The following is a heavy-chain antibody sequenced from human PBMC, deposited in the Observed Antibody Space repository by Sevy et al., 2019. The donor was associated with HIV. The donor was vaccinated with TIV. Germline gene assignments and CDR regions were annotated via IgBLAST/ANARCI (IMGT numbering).Heavy chain of an antibody. CDR3: TKDHYYGSGSSFNY. CDR1: GFTFSSYA. V-gene: IGHV3-23*01. CDR2: FSGSGGRT. D-gene: IGHD3-10*01. Sequence: GGSLRLSCAASGFTFSSYAMSWVRQAPGKGLEWVSAFSGSGGRTSYADSVKGRVTISIDKSKNTQYLQMNSLRAEDTGVDYCTKDHYYGSGSSFNYWGQGTLVTVSS. J-gene: IGHJ4*02.